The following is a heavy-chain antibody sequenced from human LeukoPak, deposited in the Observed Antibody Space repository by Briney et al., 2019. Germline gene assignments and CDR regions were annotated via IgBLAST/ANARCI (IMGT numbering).Heavy chain of an antibody. CDR3: TTPYSGSNHAFDI. D-gene: IGHD1-26*01. V-gene: IGHV3-15*01. CDR1: GFTFSNVW. Sequence: GGSLRLSCAASGFTFSNVWMSWVRQAPGKGLEWVGRIKSKTDTGTTDYAAPVKGRFTISRDDSKNTLYLQMNSLKTEDTAVYYCTTPYSGSNHAFDIWGQGTMVTVSS. CDR2: IKSKTDTGTT. J-gene: IGHJ3*02.